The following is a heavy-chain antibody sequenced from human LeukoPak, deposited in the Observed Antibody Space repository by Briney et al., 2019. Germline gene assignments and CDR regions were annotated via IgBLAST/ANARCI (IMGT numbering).Heavy chain of an antibody. J-gene: IGHJ3*02. D-gene: IGHD3-22*01. CDR2: ITPIFGTA. CDR1: GGTFSSYA. CDR3: ASIDSSGYKAFPMNDAFDI. V-gene: IGHV1-69*01. Sequence: GASVKVSCKASGGTFSSYAISWVRQAPGQGLEWMGGITPIFGTANYAQKFQGRVAITADESTSTAYMELSSLRSEDTAVYYCASIDSSGYKAFPMNDAFDIWGQGTMVTVSS.